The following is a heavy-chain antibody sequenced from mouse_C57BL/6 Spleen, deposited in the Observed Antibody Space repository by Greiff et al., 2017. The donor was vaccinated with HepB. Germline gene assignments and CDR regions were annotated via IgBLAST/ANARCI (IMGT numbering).Heavy chain of an antibody. CDR2: IDPNSGGT. Sequence: QVQLQQPGAELVKPGASVKLSCKASGYTFTSYWMHWVKQRPGRGIEWIGRIDPNSGGTKYNEKFKSKATLTVDKPASTAYMQLSSLTSEDSAVYYCARPIYDGYNGGFAYWGQGTLVTVSA. CDR1: GYTFTSYW. D-gene: IGHD2-3*01. V-gene: IGHV1-72*01. CDR3: ARPIYDGYNGGFAY. J-gene: IGHJ3*01.